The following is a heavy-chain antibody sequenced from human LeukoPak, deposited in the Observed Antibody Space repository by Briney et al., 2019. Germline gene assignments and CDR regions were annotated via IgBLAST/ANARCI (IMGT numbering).Heavy chain of an antibody. CDR1: GGSISSGSYY. D-gene: IGHD3-10*01. J-gene: IGHJ4*02. CDR3: ARENYYGSGRLSDY. Sequence: SETLSLTCTVSGGSISSGSYYWSWIRQPAGKGLEWIGRIYTSRSTNYNPSLKSRVTISVDTSKNQFSLKLSSVTAADTAVYYCARENYYGSGRLSDYWGQGTLVTVSS. V-gene: IGHV4-61*02. CDR2: IYTSRST.